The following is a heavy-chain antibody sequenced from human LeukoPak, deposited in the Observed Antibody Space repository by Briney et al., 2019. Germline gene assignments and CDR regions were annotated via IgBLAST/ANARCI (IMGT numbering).Heavy chain of an antibody. V-gene: IGHV3-73*01. CDR1: GFTFSGSA. CDR3: AREWFGELFPEYYFDY. J-gene: IGHJ4*02. CDR2: IRSKANSYAT. Sequence: PGGSLRLSCAASGFTFSGSAMHWVRQASGKGLEWVGRIRSKANSYATAYAASVKGRFTISRDDSKNTAYLQMNSLKTEDTAVYYCAREWFGELFPEYYFDYWGQGTLVTVSS. D-gene: IGHD3-10*01.